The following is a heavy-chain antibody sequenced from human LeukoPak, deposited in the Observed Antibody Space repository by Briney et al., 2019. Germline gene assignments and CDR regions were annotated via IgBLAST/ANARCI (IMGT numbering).Heavy chain of an antibody. CDR1: GFTFSSYA. Sequence: GGSLRLSCAASGFTFSSYAMHWVRQAPGKGLEWVAVISYDGSNKYYADSVKGRFTISRDNSKNTLYLQMNSLRAEDTAVYCCAKDGGDSEYFQHWGQGTLVTVSS. V-gene: IGHV3-30-3*01. J-gene: IGHJ1*01. CDR2: ISYDGSNK. CDR3: AKDGGDSEYFQH. D-gene: IGHD2-21*02.